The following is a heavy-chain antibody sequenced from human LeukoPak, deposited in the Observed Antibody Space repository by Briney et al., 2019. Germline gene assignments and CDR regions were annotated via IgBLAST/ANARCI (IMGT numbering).Heavy chain of an antibody. J-gene: IGHJ4*02. CDR1: GFTFSSYA. V-gene: IGHV3-23*01. CDR2: ISGSGGST. D-gene: IGHD2-2*01. CDR3: AKVESVVVPAALYY. Sequence: PGGSLRLSCAASGFTFSSYAMSWVRQAPGKGLEWVSAISGSGGSTYYADSVKGRFTISRDNSKNTLYLQMNSLRAEDAAVYYCAKVESVVVPAALYYWGQGTLVTVSS.